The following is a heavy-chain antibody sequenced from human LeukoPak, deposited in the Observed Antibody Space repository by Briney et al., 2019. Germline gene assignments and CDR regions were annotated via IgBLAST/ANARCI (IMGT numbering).Heavy chain of an antibody. CDR3: AKDRDYGDY. CDR2: ISYDGSNK. Sequence: PGRSLRLSCAASGFTFSSYAMHWVRQAPGKGLEWVAVISYDGSNKYYADSVKGRFTISRDNSKNTLYLQMNSLRAEDTAVYYCAKDRDYGDYWGQGTLVTVSS. V-gene: IGHV3-30*04. CDR1: GFTFSSYA. J-gene: IGHJ4*02.